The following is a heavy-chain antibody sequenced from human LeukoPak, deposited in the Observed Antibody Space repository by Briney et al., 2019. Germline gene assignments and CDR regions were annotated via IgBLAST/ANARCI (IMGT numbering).Heavy chain of an antibody. J-gene: IGHJ5*02. CDR3: AGTVAVSRYWFDP. V-gene: IGHV4-31*03. CDR2: IYYSGST. D-gene: IGHD6-19*01. Sequence: SETLSLTCTVSGGSISSGGYYLSWIRQHPGKGLEWIGYIYYSGSTSYNPSLKSRVTISLDTSKNRITLNLSSVTAADTAVYYCAGTVAVSRYWFDPWGQGTLVTVSS. CDR1: GGSISSGGYY.